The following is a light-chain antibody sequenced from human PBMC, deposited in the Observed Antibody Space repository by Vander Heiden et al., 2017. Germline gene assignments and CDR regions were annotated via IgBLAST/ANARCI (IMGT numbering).Light chain of an antibody. CDR2: DDS. V-gene: IGLV3-21*02. CDR1: NIGSKS. J-gene: IGLJ1*01. Sequence: SYVLTQPPSVSVAPGQVPKITCGGKNIGSKSVHWYQQRPGQAPVLVVYDDSDRPSGIPERFSGSNSGNAATLTISRVEAGDEADYYCQVWDSTTDHHVFATGTKVTVL. CDR3: QVWDSTTDHHV.